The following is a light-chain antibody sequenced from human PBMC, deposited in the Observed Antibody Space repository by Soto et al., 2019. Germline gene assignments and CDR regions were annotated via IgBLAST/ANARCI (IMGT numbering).Light chain of an antibody. CDR2: LGS. Sequence: DIVMTQSPLSLPVTPGEPASISCRSSQSLLHSNGYNYLDWYLQKPGQSPQLLICLGSNRAPGVPDRFSGSGSGTDFTLTISRVEAEDFGVYYCMQALQTPWTFGQGTQVEVK. CDR3: MQALQTPWT. V-gene: IGKV2-28*01. CDR1: QSLLHSNGYNY. J-gene: IGKJ1*01.